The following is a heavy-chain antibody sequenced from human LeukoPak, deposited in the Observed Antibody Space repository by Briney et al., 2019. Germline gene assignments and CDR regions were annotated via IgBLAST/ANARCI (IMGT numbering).Heavy chain of an antibody. Sequence: GGSLRLSCAASGFTFSDYCVNWIRQAPGKGLEWVSSISSSGSSGSTIYYADSVKGRFTISRDNAKNSLYLQMNSVRAEDTAIYYCARETPLESSGWYGIRWAWDYWGQGTLVTVSS. V-gene: IGHV3-11*01. CDR3: ARETPLESSGWYGIRWAWDY. D-gene: IGHD6-19*01. CDR2: ISSSGSSGSTI. J-gene: IGHJ4*02. CDR1: GFTFSDYC.